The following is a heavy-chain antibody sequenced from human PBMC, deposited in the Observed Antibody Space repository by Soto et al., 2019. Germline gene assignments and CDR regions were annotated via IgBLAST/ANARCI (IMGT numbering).Heavy chain of an antibody. J-gene: IGHJ4*02. CDR1: GGSISNADYY. D-gene: IGHD2-2*01. CDR3: ARVLLVSVALYNVDY. V-gene: IGHV4-30-4*01. Sequence: SETLSLTCTVSGGSISNADYYWSWVRQPPGKGLEWIGYIYYSGSTYYNPPLKSRVTISLDTSKNQFSLKLSSVTAADTAVYYCARVLLVSVALYNVDYWGQGTLVTVS. CDR2: IYYSGST.